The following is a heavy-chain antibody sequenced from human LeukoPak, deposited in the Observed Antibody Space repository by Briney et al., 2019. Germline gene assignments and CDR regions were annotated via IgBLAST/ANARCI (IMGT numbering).Heavy chain of an antibody. J-gene: IGHJ4*02. CDR1: GFTFSSYT. CDR3: AKDGGLWVSAHWGDS. D-gene: IGHD7-27*01. Sequence: GGSLRLSCAASGFTFSSYTMSWVRQAPGKGLEWVSTITTSDGNTYYADSVKGRFTVSRDNSKNTLFLQMNSLRAEDTAVYYWAKDGGLWVSAHWGDSWGRGTLVTVSS. V-gene: IGHV3-23*01. CDR2: ITTSDGNT.